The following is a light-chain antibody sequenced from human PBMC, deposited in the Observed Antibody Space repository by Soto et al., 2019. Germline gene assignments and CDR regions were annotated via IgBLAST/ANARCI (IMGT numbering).Light chain of an antibody. CDR2: AAS. V-gene: IGKV1-39*01. CDR1: QSISSY. J-gene: IGKJ5*01. CDR3: QQSDSTPIT. Sequence: DIQMTQSPSSLSASVGDRVTITCRASQSISSYLNWYQQKPGKAPKLLIYAASSLQSGVPSRFSGSGSGTDFTFTISSLQPEDFATYYCQQSDSTPITFGQGTRREIK.